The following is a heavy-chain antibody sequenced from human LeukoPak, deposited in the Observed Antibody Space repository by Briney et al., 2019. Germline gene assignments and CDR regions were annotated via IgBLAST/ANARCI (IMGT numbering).Heavy chain of an antibody. CDR3: ARPARLYCSGGSCYAGYYGMDV. CDR2: IRYDGSNK. D-gene: IGHD2-15*01. Sequence: AGGPLRLSCAASGFTFSRYGMHWVRQAPGKGLEWVAFIRYDGSNKYYADSVKGRFTISRDNSKNTLYLQMNSLRAEDTAVYYCARPARLYCSGGSCYAGYYGMDVWGQGTTVTVSS. V-gene: IGHV3-30*02. J-gene: IGHJ6*02. CDR1: GFTFSRYG.